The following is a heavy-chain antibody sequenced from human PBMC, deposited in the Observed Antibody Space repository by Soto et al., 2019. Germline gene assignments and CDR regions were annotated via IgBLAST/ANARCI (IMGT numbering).Heavy chain of an antibody. Sequence: EVQLLESGGGLVQPGGCLRLSCAASGFTFSTYAMSWVRQAPGKGLEWVSAISASGESTYSADSVKGRFTISRDNSMNALYLQMSSLRIEDTAVYYCAHPLGYGVFDAYDIWGQGTMVTVSS. CDR2: ISASGEST. CDR1: GFTFSTYA. CDR3: AHPLGYGVFDAYDI. J-gene: IGHJ3*02. D-gene: IGHD4-17*01. V-gene: IGHV3-23*01.